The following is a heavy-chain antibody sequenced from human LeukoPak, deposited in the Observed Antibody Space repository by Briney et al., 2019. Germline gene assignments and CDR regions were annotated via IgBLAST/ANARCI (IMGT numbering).Heavy chain of an antibody. CDR1: GGSISSGDYY. D-gene: IGHD2-2*01. CDR3: ARVVCPSSTSCYFPDYFDY. J-gene: IGHJ4*02. Sequence: SETLSLTCTVSGGSISSGDYYWSWIRQPPGKGLEWIGYIYYSGSTYYNPSLKSRVTISVDTSKNQFSLKLSSVTAADTAVYYCARVVCPSSTSCYFPDYFDYWGQGTLVTVSS. CDR2: IYYSGST. V-gene: IGHV4-30-4*08.